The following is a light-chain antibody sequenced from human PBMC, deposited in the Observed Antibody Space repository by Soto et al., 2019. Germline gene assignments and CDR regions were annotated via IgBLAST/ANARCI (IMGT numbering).Light chain of an antibody. V-gene: IGLV1-51*01. CDR2: DNN. J-gene: IGLJ3*02. CDR3: ESWDSSLGGGV. CDR1: SSNVENNF. Sequence: QSVLTQPPSVSAAPGQKVTISCSGSSSNVENNFVSWYQQFPGAAPKLLIYDNNKRPSGIPDRFSGSKSGTSATLGITGLQTGDEADYYCESWDSSLGGGVFGGGTQLTVL.